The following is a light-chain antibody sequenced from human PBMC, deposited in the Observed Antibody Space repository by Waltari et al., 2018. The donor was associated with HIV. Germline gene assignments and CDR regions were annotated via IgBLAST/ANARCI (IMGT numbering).Light chain of an antibody. CDR1: QSISSY. J-gene: IGKJ2*02. V-gene: IGKV1-39*01. Sequence: IQMTQSPSSLSASIGDRVTITCRASQSISSYLNWYQQKPGKAPKLLTYGASPLQSGAPSNFSGSGSGTDFTLIISSLQPEDFATYYCQQSYTTPRTFGQGTKLEIK. CDR3: QQSYTTPRT. CDR2: GAS.